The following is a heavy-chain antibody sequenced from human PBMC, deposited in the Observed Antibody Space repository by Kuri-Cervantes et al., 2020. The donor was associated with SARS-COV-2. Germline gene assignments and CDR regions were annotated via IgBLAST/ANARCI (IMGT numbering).Heavy chain of an antibody. CDR2: VRRDGSNY. V-gene: IGHV3-30*02. CDR3: AKEEDTAMVPFDY. CDR1: GFTFSYYG. D-gene: IGHD5-18*01. Sequence: GGSLRLSCAASGFTFSYYGMHWVRQAPGKGLEWVGFVRRDGSNYYYADSVKGRFTISRDNSKNTLYLQMNSLRAEDTAVYYCAKEEDTAMVPFDYWGQGNLVTVSS. J-gene: IGHJ4*02.